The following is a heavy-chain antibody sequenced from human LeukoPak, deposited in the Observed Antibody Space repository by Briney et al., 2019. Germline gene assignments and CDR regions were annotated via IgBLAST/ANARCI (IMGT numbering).Heavy chain of an antibody. Sequence: QAPGQGLEWMGWINPNRGGTNYAQKFQGRVTMTRDMSISTAYMELSRLRSDDTAVYYCARAPRRSSGYYYDYWGQGTLVTVSS. CDR3: ARAPRRSSGYYYDY. J-gene: IGHJ4*02. V-gene: IGHV1-2*02. CDR2: INPNRGGT. D-gene: IGHD3-22*01.